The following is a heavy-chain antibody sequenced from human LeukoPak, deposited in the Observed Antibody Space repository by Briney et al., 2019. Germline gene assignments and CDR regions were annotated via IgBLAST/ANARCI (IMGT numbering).Heavy chain of an antibody. V-gene: IGHV4-39*01. CDR1: GGSISSSSYY. J-gene: IGHJ5*02. CDR3: ARQGIVVVVAAKRGGWFDP. Sequence: SETLSLTCTVSGGSISSSSYYWGWIRQPPGKGLEWIGSIYYSGSTYYNPSLKSRVTISVDTSENQFSLKLSSVTAADTAVYYCARQGIVVVVAAKRGGWFDPWGQGTLVTVSS. CDR2: IYYSGST. D-gene: IGHD2-15*01.